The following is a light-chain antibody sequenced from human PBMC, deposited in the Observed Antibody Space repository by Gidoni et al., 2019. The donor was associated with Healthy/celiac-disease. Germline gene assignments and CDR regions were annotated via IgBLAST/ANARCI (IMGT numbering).Light chain of an antibody. CDR3: QKYNSAPFT. Sequence: DIQMTPSPSSLPASVGDRVTITCRASQGISNYLAWYQQKPGKVPKLLIYAASALQSGVPARFGGSEAETDFTLTISSLQPEEVATYYCQKYNSAPFTFGHGTKVDIK. V-gene: IGKV1-27*01. CDR2: AAS. CDR1: QGISNY. J-gene: IGKJ3*01.